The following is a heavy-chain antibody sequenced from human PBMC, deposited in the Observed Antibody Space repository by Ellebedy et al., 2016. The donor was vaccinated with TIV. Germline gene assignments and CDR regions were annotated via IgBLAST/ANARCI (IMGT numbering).Heavy chain of an antibody. D-gene: IGHD3-10*01. CDR3: ARRGSPYFDY. J-gene: IGHJ4*02. Sequence: GSLRLSXTVSGGSISSSSYYWGWIRQPPGKGLEWIGSIYYSGSTYYNPSLKSRVTISVDTSKNQFSLKLSSVTAADTAVYYCARRGSPYFDYWGQGTLVTVSS. V-gene: IGHV4-39*01. CDR1: GGSISSSSYY. CDR2: IYYSGST.